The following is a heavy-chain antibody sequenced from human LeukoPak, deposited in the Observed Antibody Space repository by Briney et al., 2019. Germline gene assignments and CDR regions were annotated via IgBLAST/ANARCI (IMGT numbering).Heavy chain of an antibody. CDR1: GYSISSDYY. CDR2: NYHSGST. Sequence: SETLSLTCAVSGYSISSDYYWGWIRQPPGKGLEGIGSNYHSGSTYYNPSLKSRVTISVDTSKNQFSLKLSSVTAADTAVYYCARESYSSGWYVVDYWGQGTLATVSS. J-gene: IGHJ4*02. V-gene: IGHV4-38-2*02. CDR3: ARESYSSGWYVVDY. D-gene: IGHD6-19*01.